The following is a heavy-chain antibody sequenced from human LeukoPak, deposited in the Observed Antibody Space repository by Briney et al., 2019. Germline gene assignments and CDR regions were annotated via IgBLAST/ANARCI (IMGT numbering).Heavy chain of an antibody. D-gene: IGHD3-16*02. CDR2: ISSSSSYT. CDR1: GFTFCDYY. CDR3: ARDTGFWRLRLGELSEFDY. J-gene: IGHJ4*02. Sequence: GGSLRLSCAASGFTFCDYYMSWMRPAPGKGLEWVSYISSSSSYTNYADSVKGRFTISRDNAKNSLYLQMNSLRAEDTAVYYCARDTGFWRLRLGELSEFDYWGQGNLVTVSS. V-gene: IGHV3-11*05.